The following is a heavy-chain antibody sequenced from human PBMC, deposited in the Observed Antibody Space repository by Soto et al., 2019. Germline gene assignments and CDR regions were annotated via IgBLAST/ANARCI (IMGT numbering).Heavy chain of an antibody. CDR1: GDVVSSNSAA. D-gene: IGHD6-13*01. V-gene: IGHV6-1*01. Sequence: PSQTLSLTCAISGDVVSSNSAAWNWIRQSPSRGLEWLGRTYYRSKWYNDYAVSVKSRITINPDTSSNQLSLQVNSVTPDDTDVYYCARSIAAAATYNWFDHWGQGTLVTVSS. CDR2: TYYRSKWYN. CDR3: ARSIAAAATYNWFDH. J-gene: IGHJ5*02.